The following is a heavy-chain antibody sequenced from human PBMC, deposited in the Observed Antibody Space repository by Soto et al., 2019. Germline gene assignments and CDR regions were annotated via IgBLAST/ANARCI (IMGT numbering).Heavy chain of an antibody. CDR2: ISAYNGNT. CDR1: GYTFTSYG. V-gene: IGHV1-18*01. Sequence: SVKVSCKASGYTFTSYGISWVRQAPGQGLEWMGWISAYNGNTNYAQKLQGRVTMTTDTSTSTAYMELRSLRSDDTAVYYCARDSGSYLEFYYGMDVWGQGTTVTVSS. J-gene: IGHJ6*02. CDR3: ARDSGSYLEFYYGMDV. D-gene: IGHD1-26*01.